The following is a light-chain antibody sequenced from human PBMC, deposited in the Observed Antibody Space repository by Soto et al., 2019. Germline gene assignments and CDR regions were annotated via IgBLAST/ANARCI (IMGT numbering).Light chain of an antibody. J-gene: IGKJ2*01. V-gene: IGKV3-15*01. CDR1: QSIGTS. CDR3: QQYSNWPPEYT. CDR2: HTS. Sequence: EILLTQSPATLSVSPGERATLSCRASQSIGTSLAWYQQTPGQAPRLLIYHTSTRATGVPARFSGSGSGTEFTLTISSLQSEDFALYYCQQYSNWPPEYTFGHATKLYIK.